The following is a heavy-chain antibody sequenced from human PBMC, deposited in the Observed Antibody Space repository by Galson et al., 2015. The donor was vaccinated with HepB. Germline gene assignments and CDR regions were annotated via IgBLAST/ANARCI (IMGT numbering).Heavy chain of an antibody. CDR3: ARQLGTTDDYYDSSGADY. Sequence: QSGAEVKKPGESLKISCKGSGYSFTSYWIGWVRQTPGKGLEWMGIIYPGDSDTRYSPPFQGQVTISADKSISTAYLQWSSLKASDTAMYYCARQLGTTDDYYDSSGADYWGQGTLVTVSS. D-gene: IGHD3-22*01. CDR1: GYSFTSYW. CDR2: IYPGDSDT. J-gene: IGHJ4*02. V-gene: IGHV5-51*01.